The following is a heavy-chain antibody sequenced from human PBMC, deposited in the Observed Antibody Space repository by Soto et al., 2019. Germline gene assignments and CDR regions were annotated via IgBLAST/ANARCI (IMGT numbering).Heavy chain of an antibody. CDR2: IIPIFGTA. J-gene: IGHJ6*02. Sequence: SVKVSCEASGGTFSSYAMSWVRQAPGQGLEWMGGIIPIFGTANYAQKFQGRVTITADKCTSTAYMELSSLRSEDTAVYYCARLGYCSGGSCKHTQYYGMDAWGQGPTVTVYS. CDR3: ARLGYCSGGSCKHTQYYGMDA. V-gene: IGHV1-69*06. D-gene: IGHD2-15*01. CDR1: GGTFSSYA.